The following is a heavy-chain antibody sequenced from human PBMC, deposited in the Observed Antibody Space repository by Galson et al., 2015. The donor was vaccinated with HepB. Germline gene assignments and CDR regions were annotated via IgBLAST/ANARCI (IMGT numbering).Heavy chain of an antibody. V-gene: IGHV3-66*01. CDR1: GFTVSSNY. CDR2: IYSGGST. Sequence: SLRLSCAASGFTVSSNYMSWVRQAPGKGLEWVSVIYSGGSTYYADSVKGRFTISRDNSKNTLYLQMNSLRAEDTAVYYCARVSEQLWPRSFDYWGQGTLVTVSS. J-gene: IGHJ4*02. D-gene: IGHD5-18*01. CDR3: ARVSEQLWPRSFDY.